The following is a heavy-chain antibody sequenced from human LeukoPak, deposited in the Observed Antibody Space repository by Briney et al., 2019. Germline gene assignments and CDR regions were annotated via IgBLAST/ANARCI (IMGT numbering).Heavy chain of an antibody. Sequence: GRSLRLSCAASGFTFSSYGMHWVRQAPGKGLEWVAVIWYDGSNKYYADSVKGRFTISRDNSKNTLYLQMNSLRAEDTAVYYCARAGYSSGWSGYWGQGTLVTVFS. V-gene: IGHV3-33*01. CDR2: IWYDGSNK. J-gene: IGHJ4*02. CDR3: ARAGYSSGWSGY. CDR1: GFTFSSYG. D-gene: IGHD6-19*01.